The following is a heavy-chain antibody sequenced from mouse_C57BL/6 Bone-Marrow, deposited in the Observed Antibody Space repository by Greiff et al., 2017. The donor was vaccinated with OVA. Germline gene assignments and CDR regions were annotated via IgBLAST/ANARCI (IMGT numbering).Heavy chain of an antibody. CDR1: GYTFPDYD. J-gene: IGHJ4*01. Sequence: VQLQQSGAELVRPGASVTLSCKASGYTFPDYDLHWVKQTPVHCLEWLGALDPSTSGTAYTPKFTGKAILTAAKSSSTAYMELRSLTSEDPAVYYCTRGYSNYDAMDYWGQGTSVTVSS. V-gene: IGHV1-15*01. CDR3: TRGYSNYDAMDY. CDR2: LDPSTSGT. D-gene: IGHD2-5*01.